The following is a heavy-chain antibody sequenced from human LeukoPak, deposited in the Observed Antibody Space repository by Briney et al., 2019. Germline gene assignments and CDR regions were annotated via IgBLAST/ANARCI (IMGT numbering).Heavy chain of an antibody. V-gene: IGHV4-38-2*01. D-gene: IGHD3-9*01. CDR2: IYHSGST. CDR3: ARRGLRYFDWLLYPLFDY. Sequence: PSETLSLACAVSGYSISSGYYWGWIRQPPGKGLEWIGSIYHSGSTYYNPSLKSRVTISVDTSKNQFSLKLSSVTAADTALYYCARRGLRYFDWLLYPLFDYWGQGTLVTVSS. CDR1: GYSISSGYY. J-gene: IGHJ4*02.